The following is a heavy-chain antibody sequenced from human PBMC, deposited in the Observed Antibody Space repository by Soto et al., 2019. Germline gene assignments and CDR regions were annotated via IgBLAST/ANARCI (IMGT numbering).Heavy chain of an antibody. CDR2: IYRTGST. Sequence: SETLSLTCAVSGGSFTSNNWWTWVRQPPGQGLEWIGEIYRTGSTNYNPSLKSRVTISVDTSRSQISLKVSSLTAADSAVYYCARGATVTQYDYWGQGTLVTVSS. CDR3: ARGATVTQYDY. D-gene: IGHD4-17*01. CDR1: GGSFTSNNW. V-gene: IGHV4-4*02. J-gene: IGHJ4*02.